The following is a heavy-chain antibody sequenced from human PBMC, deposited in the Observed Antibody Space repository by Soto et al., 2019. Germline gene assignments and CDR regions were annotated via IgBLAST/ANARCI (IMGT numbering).Heavy chain of an antibody. J-gene: IGHJ6*02. Sequence: QVQLVESGGGVVQPGGSLRLSCAASGFTFNNYGMHWVRQAPGKGLEWVAVIWNDGSGYYYANSVKGRFTISRDNSKNTLYLQMSSLRAEDTAVYFCARLQISPPTRGAAAARGGMDVWGHGTTVTVSS. CDR2: IWNDGSGY. CDR3: ARLQISPPTRGAAAARGGMDV. D-gene: IGHD6-13*01. CDR1: GFTFNNYG. V-gene: IGHV3-33*01.